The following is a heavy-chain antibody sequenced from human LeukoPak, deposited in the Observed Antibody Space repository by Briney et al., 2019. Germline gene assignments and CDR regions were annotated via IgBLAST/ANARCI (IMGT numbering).Heavy chain of an antibody. CDR2: IYPGDSDT. V-gene: IGHV5-51*01. D-gene: IGHD4-23*01. CDR3: ARQGYGGNSYHFDY. J-gene: IGHJ4*02. Sequence: GASVKVSCKVSGYTLTELSMHWVRQAPGKGLEWMGIIYPGDSDTRYSPSFQGQVAISADKSISTAYLQWSSLKASDTAMYYCARQGYGGNSYHFDYWGQGTLVTVSS. CDR1: GYTLTELS.